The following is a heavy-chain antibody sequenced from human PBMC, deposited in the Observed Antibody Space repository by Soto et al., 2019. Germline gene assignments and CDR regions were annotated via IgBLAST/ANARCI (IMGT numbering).Heavy chain of an antibody. D-gene: IGHD3-22*01. CDR1: GFTFSSYG. CDR3: AKDPPFEYYYDSSGFSRSYYGMDV. Sequence: GGSLRLSCAASGFTFSSYGMHWVRQAPGKGLEWVAVISYDGSNKYYADSVKGRFTISRDNSKNPLYLQMNSLRAEDTAVYYCAKDPPFEYYYDSSGFSRSYYGMDVWGQGTTVTVSS. CDR2: ISYDGSNK. J-gene: IGHJ6*02. V-gene: IGHV3-30*18.